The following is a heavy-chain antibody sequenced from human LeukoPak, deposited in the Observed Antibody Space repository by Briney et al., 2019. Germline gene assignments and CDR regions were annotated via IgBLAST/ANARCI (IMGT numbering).Heavy chain of an antibody. Sequence: SETLSLTCAVYGGSFSGYYWSWIRQTPGKGLEWIGEINHSGSTNYNPSLKSRVTISVDTSKNQFSLKLSSVTAADTAVYYCARASWHYIDYWGQGTLVTVSS. V-gene: IGHV4-34*01. J-gene: IGHJ4*02. CDR1: GGSFSGYY. CDR3: ARASWHYIDY. CDR2: INHSGST. D-gene: IGHD2-2*01.